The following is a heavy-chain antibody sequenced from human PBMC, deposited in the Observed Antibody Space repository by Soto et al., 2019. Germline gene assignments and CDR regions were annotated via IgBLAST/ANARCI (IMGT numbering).Heavy chain of an antibody. Sequence: SETLSLTCADYGGSFSGFYWTWIRQPPGKGLEWIGYIYYSGSTNYNPSLKSRVTISVDTSKNQFSLKLSSVTAADTAVYYCARGGDSSYYYYGMDVWGQGTTVTVSS. CDR2: IYYSGST. CDR1: GGSFSGFY. J-gene: IGHJ6*02. D-gene: IGHD4-17*01. CDR3: ARGGDSSYYYYGMDV. V-gene: IGHV4-59*08.